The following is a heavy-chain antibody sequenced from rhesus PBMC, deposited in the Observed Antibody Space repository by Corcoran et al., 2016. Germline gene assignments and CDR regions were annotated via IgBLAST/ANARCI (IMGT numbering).Heavy chain of an antibody. J-gene: IGHJ4*01. Sequence: QVTLKESGPALVKPTQTLTLTCTFSGFSISTSGMGVGWIRQPPGKALEWLALIYWDDDKYYRTYLKSRLTISKDTSKNQVVLTMTNRVPVDTATYYCARTATVAATLYVDYWGQGVLVTVSS. V-gene: IGHV2-174*01. CDR1: GFSISTSGMG. CDR2: IYWDDDK. CDR3: ARTATVAATLYVDY. D-gene: IGHD4-29*01.